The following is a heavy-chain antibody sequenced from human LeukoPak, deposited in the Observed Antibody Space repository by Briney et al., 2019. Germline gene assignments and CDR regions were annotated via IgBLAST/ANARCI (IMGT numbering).Heavy chain of an antibody. V-gene: IGHV4-59*11. CDR3: GRSLYYGFVGGWFDT. J-gene: IGHJ5*01. D-gene: IGHD3/OR15-3a*01. Sequence: PSETLSLTCTVSRGSIKDHYWSWIRQSPGRGLEWIGYINDSGSTKYNPSLNSRVTISLAKSKKQFSLSLTSVTAADTAIYYCGRSLYYGFVGGWFDTWGQGSLVTVSS. CDR1: RGSIKDHY. CDR2: INDSGST.